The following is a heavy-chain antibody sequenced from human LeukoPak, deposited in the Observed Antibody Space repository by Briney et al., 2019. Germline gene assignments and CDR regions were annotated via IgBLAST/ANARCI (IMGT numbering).Heavy chain of an antibody. CDR2: ISGSGGST. J-gene: IGHJ4*02. CDR3: AREHGYSYGSPYFDY. D-gene: IGHD5-18*01. V-gene: IGHV3-23*01. Sequence: GGSLRLSCAASGFTFSSYAMSWVRQAPGKGLEWVSAISGSGGSTYYADSVKGRFTISRDNSKNTLYLQMNSLRAEDTAVYYCAREHGYSYGSPYFDYWGQGTLVTVSS. CDR1: GFTFSSYA.